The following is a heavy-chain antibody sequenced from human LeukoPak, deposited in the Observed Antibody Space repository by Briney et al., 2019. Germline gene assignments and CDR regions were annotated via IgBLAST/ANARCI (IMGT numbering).Heavy chain of an antibody. CDR1: GGSISSSSYY. Sequence: ASETLSLTCTVSGGSISSSSYYWGWIRQPPGKGLEWIGEINHSGSTNYNPSLKSRVTISVDTSKNQFSLKLSSVTAADTAVYYCARQIQLWLRRGKMDVWGKGTTVTVSS. J-gene: IGHJ6*04. D-gene: IGHD5-18*01. CDR3: ARQIQLWLRRGKMDV. V-gene: IGHV4-39*01. CDR2: INHSGST.